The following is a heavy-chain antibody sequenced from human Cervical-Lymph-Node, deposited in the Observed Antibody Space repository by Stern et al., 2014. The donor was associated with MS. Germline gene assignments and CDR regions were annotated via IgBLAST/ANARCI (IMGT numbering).Heavy chain of an antibody. CDR1: GGSISSYY. CDR2: IYYSGST. V-gene: IGHV4-59*01. Sequence: QVQLVQSGPGLVKPSETLSLTCTVSGGSISSYYWSWIRQPPGKGLEWIGYIYYSGSTNYNPSLKSRVTISVDTSKNQFSLKLSSVTAADTAVYYCARDRAAVYWGQGTLVTVSS. D-gene: IGHD2-15*01. J-gene: IGHJ4*02. CDR3: ARDRAAVY.